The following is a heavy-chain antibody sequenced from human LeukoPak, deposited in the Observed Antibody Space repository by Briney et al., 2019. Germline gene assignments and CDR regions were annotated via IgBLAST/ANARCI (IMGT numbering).Heavy chain of an antibody. J-gene: IGHJ5*02. D-gene: IGHD3-10*01. V-gene: IGHV4-61*02. CDR3: ARGRQLLWSRDFDP. Sequence: PSETLSLTCTVSGGSISSGSYYWSWIRQPAGKGLEWIGRIYTSGSTYYNPSLKSRVTISVDTSKNQFSLKLSSVTAADTAVYYCARGRQLLWSRDFDPWGQGTLVTVSS. CDR1: GGSISSGSYY. CDR2: IYTSGST.